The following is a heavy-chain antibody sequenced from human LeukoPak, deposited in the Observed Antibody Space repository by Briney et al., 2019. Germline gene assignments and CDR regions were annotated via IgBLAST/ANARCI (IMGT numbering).Heavy chain of an antibody. CDR2: ISSSGTAT. D-gene: IGHD3-22*01. V-gene: IGHV3-48*03. CDR1: TFTFNTYE. CDR3: AREPRSSGYDFRTFDI. Sequence: PGGSLRLSCVGSTFTFNTYEMHWIRQAPGRGLEWVSYISSSGTATDYADSVKGRFTISRDNSKNSLYLQMNNLRVEDTAVYYCAREPRSSGYDFRTFDIWGQGTMLIVSS. J-gene: IGHJ3*02.